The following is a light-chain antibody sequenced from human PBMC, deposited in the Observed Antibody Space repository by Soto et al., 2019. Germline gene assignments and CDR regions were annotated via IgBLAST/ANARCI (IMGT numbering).Light chain of an antibody. Sequence: IVLTQSPVTLSLSPGERATLSCRASQSVSRSLAWYQQKPGQAPRLLIYDASNRATGIPARFSGSGSGTDFTLTISSLEPEDFAVYFCQHRSNWPLTFGGGTKVEIK. CDR1: QSVSRS. CDR2: DAS. V-gene: IGKV3-11*01. J-gene: IGKJ4*01. CDR3: QHRSNWPLT.